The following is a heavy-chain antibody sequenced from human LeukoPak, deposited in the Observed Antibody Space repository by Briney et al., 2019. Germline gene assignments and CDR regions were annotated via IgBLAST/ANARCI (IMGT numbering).Heavy chain of an antibody. CDR2: INSDGSST. Sequence: GGSQRLSCAASGFTFSSYWMHWVRQAPGKGLVWVSRINSDGSSTSYADSVKGRFTISRDNAKNTLYLQMNSLRAEDTAVYYCAFLWFGDDYGMDVWGQGTTVTVSS. CDR1: GFTFSSYW. D-gene: IGHD3-10*01. CDR3: AFLWFGDDYGMDV. V-gene: IGHV3-74*01. J-gene: IGHJ6*02.